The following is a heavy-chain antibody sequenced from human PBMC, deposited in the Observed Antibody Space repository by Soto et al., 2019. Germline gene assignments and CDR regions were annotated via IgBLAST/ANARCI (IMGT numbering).Heavy chain of an antibody. CDR1: GDSIRTFY. D-gene: IGHD6-25*01. Sequence: PADTLSLTSAVSGDSIRTFYWNWFRQPAGGGLEWIGRFSLSGDTDYNPSLRSRVTMSVDTSKSQLSLSLTSVTAADTAVYYCAREVKQRLGYYYIGLDVWGQGTTVTVSS. V-gene: IGHV4-4*07. J-gene: IGHJ6*02. CDR2: FSLSGDT. CDR3: AREVKQRLGYYYIGLDV.